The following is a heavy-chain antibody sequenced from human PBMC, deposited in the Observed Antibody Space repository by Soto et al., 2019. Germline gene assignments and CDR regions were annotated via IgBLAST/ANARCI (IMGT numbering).Heavy chain of an antibody. D-gene: IGHD2-21*02. Sequence: SGGSLRLSCAASGFTFSSYAMNWVRQAPGEGLEWVAGISGGGGSTYYADSVKGRFTISRDTSKNTVYLQLNSLRAEGTAVYYCAKGFIVVVTVLRPDDAFDIWGQGTMVTVSS. CDR3: AKGFIVVVTVLRPDDAFDI. J-gene: IGHJ3*02. CDR2: ISGGGGST. V-gene: IGHV3-23*01. CDR1: GFTFSSYA.